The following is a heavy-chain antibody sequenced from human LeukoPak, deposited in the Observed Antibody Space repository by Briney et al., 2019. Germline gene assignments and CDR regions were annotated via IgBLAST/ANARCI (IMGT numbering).Heavy chain of an antibody. CDR2: IYYSGST. Sequence: PSETLSLTCTVSGGSISSYYWSWIRQPPGKGLEWIGYIYYSGSTNYNPSLKSRVTISVDTSKNQFSLKLSSVTAADTAVYYCARAGMATITTYFDYWGQGTLVTVSS. D-gene: IGHD5-24*01. V-gene: IGHV4-59*01. CDR3: ARAGMATITTYFDY. CDR1: GGSISSYY. J-gene: IGHJ4*02.